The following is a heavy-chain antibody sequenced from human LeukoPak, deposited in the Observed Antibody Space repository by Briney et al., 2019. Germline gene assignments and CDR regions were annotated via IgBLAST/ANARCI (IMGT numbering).Heavy chain of an antibody. Sequence: GGSLRLSCAASGFTVSSNYMSWVRQAPGKGLEWVSVIYSGGSTYYADSVEGRFTISRDNSKNTLYLQMNSLRAEDTAVYYCARDSRASGIDAFDIWGQGTMVTVSS. CDR2: IYSGGST. J-gene: IGHJ3*02. V-gene: IGHV3-66*01. CDR1: GFTVSSNY. CDR3: ARDSRASGIDAFDI. D-gene: IGHD6-13*01.